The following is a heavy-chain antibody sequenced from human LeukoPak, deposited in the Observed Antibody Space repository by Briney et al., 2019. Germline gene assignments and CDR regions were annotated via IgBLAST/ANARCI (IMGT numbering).Heavy chain of an antibody. V-gene: IGHV4-34*01. CDR2: INHSGST. J-gene: IGHJ4*02. D-gene: IGHD5-24*01. Sequence: PSETLSLTCAVYGGSFSGYYWSWIRQPPGKGLEWIGEINHSGSTNYNPSLKSRVTISVDTSKNQFSLKLSSVTAADTAVYYCARVCVEMATIHTPPDYWGQGTLVTVSS. CDR3: ARVCVEMATIHTPPDY. CDR1: GGSFSGYY.